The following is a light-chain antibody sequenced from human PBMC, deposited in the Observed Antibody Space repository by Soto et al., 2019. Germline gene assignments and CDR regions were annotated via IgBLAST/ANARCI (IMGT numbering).Light chain of an antibody. V-gene: IGKV3-11*01. Sequence: EIVLTQSPATLSLSPGERATLSCRASQSVSSFLAWYQQKPGQAPRLLIYDASNTATGIPARFSGSGSGTDFPLTISSLEPEDFAVYYCQQRSNWPGAFGPGTKVDIK. J-gene: IGKJ3*01. CDR2: DAS. CDR3: QQRSNWPGA. CDR1: QSVSSF.